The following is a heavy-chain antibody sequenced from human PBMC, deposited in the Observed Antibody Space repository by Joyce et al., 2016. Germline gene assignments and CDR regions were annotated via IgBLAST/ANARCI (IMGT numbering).Heavy chain of an antibody. CDR3: AKDMVRGVVGGNPPSEY. CDR2: ISYDGSNK. Sequence: QVQLVESGGGVVQPGRSLRLSCAASRFIFSSFGMHWVRQAPGKGLEWVAVISYDGSNKLYADSVKGRFTISRDNSKNTLYLQMNSLRTEDTAMYYCAKDMVRGVVGGNPPSEYWGQGTLVTVSS. CDR1: RFIFSSFG. J-gene: IGHJ4*02. V-gene: IGHV3-30*18. D-gene: IGHD3-10*01.